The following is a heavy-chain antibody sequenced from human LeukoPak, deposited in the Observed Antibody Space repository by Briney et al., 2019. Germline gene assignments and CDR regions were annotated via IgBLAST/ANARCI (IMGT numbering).Heavy chain of an antibody. J-gene: IGHJ6*02. CDR2: IYYSGST. CDR1: GGSISSYY. V-gene: IGHV4-59*01. D-gene: IGHD3-3*01. CDR3: ARQYYDFWSGNLPYYYYYGMDV. Sequence: SETLSLTCTVSGGSISSYYWSWIRQAPGKGLEWIGYIYYSGSTNYNPSLKSLVTISVDTSKNQFSLKLSSVTAADTAVYYCARQYYDFWSGNLPYYYYYGMDVWGQGTTVTVSS.